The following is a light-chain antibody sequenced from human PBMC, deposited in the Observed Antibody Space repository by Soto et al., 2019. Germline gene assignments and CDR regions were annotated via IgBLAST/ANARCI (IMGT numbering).Light chain of an antibody. CDR3: AAWDDSLHAVV. CDR1: SSNIGGNT. CDR2: TNN. Sequence: QSALTQPPSASGTPGQRVTISCSGGSSNIGGNTVNWYQQLPRTAPKLLIHTNNQRPSGVPDRFSGSKSGTSASLAISGLQSEDESYYFCAAWDDSLHAVVFGGGTKVTVL. V-gene: IGLV1-44*01. J-gene: IGLJ2*01.